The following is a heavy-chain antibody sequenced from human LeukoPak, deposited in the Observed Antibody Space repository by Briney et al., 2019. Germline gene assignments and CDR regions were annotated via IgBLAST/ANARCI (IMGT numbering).Heavy chain of an antibody. CDR1: GFTFGHYA. Sequence: GGSLRLSCVASGFTFGHYAMSWVRQAPGKGLKWVSAISGSGSTSYYIDSVRGRFTISRDNSKNTVFLEMNSLRAEDTAVYYCAKAHHGDYFFYFDYWGQGTLVTVSP. V-gene: IGHV3-23*01. CDR3: AKAHHGDYFFYFDY. J-gene: IGHJ4*02. D-gene: IGHD4-17*01. CDR2: ISGSGSTS.